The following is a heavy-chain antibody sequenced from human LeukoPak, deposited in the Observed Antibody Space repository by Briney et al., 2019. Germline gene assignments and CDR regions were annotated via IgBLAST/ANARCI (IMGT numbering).Heavy chain of an antibody. CDR2: INPNSGGT. Sequence: GASVKVSCKASGYTFTGYYMHWVRQAPGQGLEWMGWINPNSGGTNYAQKFQGRVTMTRDTSISTAYMELSSLRSEDTAVYYCARGDIWFGELPGWGQGTLVTVSS. CDR3: ARGDIWFGELPG. CDR1: GYTFTGYY. J-gene: IGHJ4*02. V-gene: IGHV1-2*02. D-gene: IGHD3-10*01.